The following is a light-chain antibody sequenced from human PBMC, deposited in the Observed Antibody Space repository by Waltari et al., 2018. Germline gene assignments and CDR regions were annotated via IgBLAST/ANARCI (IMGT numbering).Light chain of an antibody. CDR3: QKYVNLPAT. J-gene: IGKJ1*01. CDR2: HAS. CDR1: QSVGRF. V-gene: IGKV3-20*01. Sequence: EIVLQPSPSTLSFSPGERAHLSCRASQSVGRFLAWYQQKPGQAPRLLIYHASIRATGIPDRFSGSGSGTDFSLTISGLEPEDFAVYYCQKYVNLPATFGQGTKVEIK.